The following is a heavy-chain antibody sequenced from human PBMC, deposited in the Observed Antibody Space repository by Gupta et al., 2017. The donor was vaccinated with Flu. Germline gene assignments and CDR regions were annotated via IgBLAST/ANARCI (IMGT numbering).Heavy chain of an antibody. CDR2: VIPVVGPT. CDR1: FGTFA. V-gene: IGHV1-69*01. D-gene: IGHD2-15*01. J-gene: IGHJ4*02. CDR3: ARKGGGHCSGGSCYSFDY. Sequence: FGTFAFTWVRQAPGKGFGWRGGVIPVVGPTIYAPRFKGRVTITADESTSTAYRELSSLTSDDTAFYFCARKGGGHCSGGSCYSFDYGGRGTLVTVSS.